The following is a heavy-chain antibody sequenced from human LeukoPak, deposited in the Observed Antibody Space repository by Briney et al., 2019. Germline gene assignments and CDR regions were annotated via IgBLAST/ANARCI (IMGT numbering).Heavy chain of an antibody. V-gene: IGHV3-21*01. CDR3: ARAGSGYTSPSDY. CDR2: ISSSSLYI. J-gene: IGHJ4*02. CDR1: GFTFSSYG. Sequence: GSLRLSCAASGFTFSSYGMSWVRQAPGKGLEWVSCISSSSLYIYYGDSVKGRFTISRDNAKHSVYLQMNRLRAEDTAVYYCARAGSGYTSPSDYWGQGTLVTVSS. D-gene: IGHD6-13*01.